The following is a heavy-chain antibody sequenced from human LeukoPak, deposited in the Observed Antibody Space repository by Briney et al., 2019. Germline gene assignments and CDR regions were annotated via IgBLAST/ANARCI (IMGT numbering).Heavy chain of an antibody. D-gene: IGHD3-3*01. CDR1: GYTFTRYG. V-gene: IGHV1-18*01. J-gene: IGHJ4*02. CDR3: ARVMILEWFRLDY. Sequence: ASVKVSCKTSGYTFTRYGISWVRQAPGQGLEWMGWISADNGNTDYAQNLQGRVTMTADTSTRTAYMELRSLRSDDTAVYFCARVMILEWFRLDYWSPGTLVTVSS. CDR2: ISADNGNT.